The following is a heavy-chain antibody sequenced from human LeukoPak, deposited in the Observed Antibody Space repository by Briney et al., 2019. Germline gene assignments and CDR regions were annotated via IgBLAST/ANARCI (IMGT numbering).Heavy chain of an antibody. CDR1: GFTFSNYG. CDR2: ISSSGATI. D-gene: IGHD5-18*01. CDR3: TRDAGTRLKYSFGYGDY. V-gene: IGHV3-48*03. J-gene: IGHJ4*02. Sequence: GGSLRLSCAASGFTFSNYGMHWVRQAPGKGLEWVSYISSSGATIYYADAVKGRFTISRDNAKSSLYLQMNSLRAEDTAVYYCTRDAGTRLKYSFGYGDYWGQGALVTVSS.